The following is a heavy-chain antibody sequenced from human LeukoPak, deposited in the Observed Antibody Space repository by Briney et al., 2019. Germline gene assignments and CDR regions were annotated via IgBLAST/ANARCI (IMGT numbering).Heavy chain of an antibody. V-gene: IGHV3-21*01. D-gene: IGHD4-23*01. J-gene: IGHJ4*02. CDR1: GFTFSSYS. CDR3: ARDGRTTVVTWANDY. Sequence: GGSLRLSCAASGFTFSSYSMNWVRQAPGKGLEWVSSISSSSSYIYYADSVKGRFTISRDNAKNSLYLQMNSLRAEDTAVYYGARDGRTTVVTWANDYWGQGTPVTVSS. CDR2: ISSSSSYI.